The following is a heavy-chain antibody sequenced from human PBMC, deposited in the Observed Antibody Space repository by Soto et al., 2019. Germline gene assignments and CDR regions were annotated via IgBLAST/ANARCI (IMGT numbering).Heavy chain of an antibody. J-gene: IGHJ5*02. CDR3: ARGAATGWFDP. CDR2: ISAYTGKT. Sequence: QVQLVQSGAEVKKPGASVKVSCKASGYTFTNYGISWVRQAPGQGLEWMGWISAYTGKTKYAQKLQGRVTMTTDSSTSTAYMELRRLRSDDTAVYYCARGAATGWFDPWGQGTLVTVSS. D-gene: IGHD6-13*01. CDR1: GYTFTNYG. V-gene: IGHV1-18*01.